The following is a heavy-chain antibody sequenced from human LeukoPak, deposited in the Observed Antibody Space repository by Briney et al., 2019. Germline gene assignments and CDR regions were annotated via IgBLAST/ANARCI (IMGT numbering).Heavy chain of an antibody. J-gene: IGHJ4*02. Sequence: GGSLRLSCAASGFTFSSYAMHWVRQAPGKGLEWVAVISYDGSNKYYADSVKGRFTISRDNSKNTLYLQMNSLRAEDTAVYYCAKASGQAGYCSSTSCHYTFDYWGQGTLVTVSS. CDR1: GFTFSSYA. CDR3: AKASGQAGYCSSTSCHYTFDY. V-gene: IGHV3-30-3*01. CDR2: ISYDGSNK. D-gene: IGHD2-2*01.